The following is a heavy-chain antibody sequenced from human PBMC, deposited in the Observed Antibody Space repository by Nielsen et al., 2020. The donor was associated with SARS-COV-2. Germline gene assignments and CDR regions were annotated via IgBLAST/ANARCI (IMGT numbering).Heavy chain of an antibody. J-gene: IGHJ3*01. CDR1: GFTFNIYA. D-gene: IGHD3-10*01. Sequence: GESLKISCAASGFTFNIYAMAWVRRAPGRGLQWVTGVSSSGGSTYYTDSEKGRFTISRDNSKNTLYLEMHSLRVEDTAVYYCAKDGVVRGDALDLWGQGTMVTVSS. CDR2: VSSSGGST. V-gene: IGHV3-23*01. CDR3: AKDGVVRGDALDL.